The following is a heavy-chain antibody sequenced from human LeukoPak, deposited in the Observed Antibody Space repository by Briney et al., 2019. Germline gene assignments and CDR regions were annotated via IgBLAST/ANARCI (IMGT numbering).Heavy chain of an antibody. V-gene: IGHV3-21*01. J-gene: IGHJ4*02. CDR2: ISSSSSYI. CDR3: VRGGRRTLVVVATKGGVDY. Sequence: GGSLRLSCAASGFTFSSYSMNWVRQAPGKGLEWVSSISSSSSYIYYADSVKGRFTVSSDNSRNTLYLQMNSLRAEDTAVYYCVRGGRRTLVVVATKGGVDYWGQGTLVTVSS. CDR1: GFTFSSYS. D-gene: IGHD2-15*01.